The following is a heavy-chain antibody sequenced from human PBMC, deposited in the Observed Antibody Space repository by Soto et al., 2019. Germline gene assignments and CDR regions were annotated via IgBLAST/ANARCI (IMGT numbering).Heavy chain of an antibody. Sequence: GASVKGSWKASGYTFTHYGISWGRPAPGKGVEWMGWISGYNGNTIYAQNLQGRVTMTTDTPTNTAYMELRSLRSDDTAVYYCARGVGSGSYYNQYNWFDPWGQGTLVTVSS. V-gene: IGHV1-18*01. D-gene: IGHD3-10*01. CDR1: GYTFTHYG. J-gene: IGHJ5*02. CDR2: ISGYNGNT. CDR3: ARGVGSGSYYNQYNWFDP.